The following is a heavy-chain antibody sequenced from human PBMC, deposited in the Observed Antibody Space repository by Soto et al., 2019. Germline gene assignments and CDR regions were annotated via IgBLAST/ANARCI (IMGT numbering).Heavy chain of an antibody. D-gene: IGHD2-21*02. CDR2: MYNTGST. CDR3: ARDLWGYCGTDCYPLDV. V-gene: IGHV4-59*01. Sequence: SETRSLTCTVSGGSISGYYWSWIRQPPGKGLEWIGYMYNTGSTVYNPSFKSRVTISVDTSKSQFSLRLNSVTAADTAVYYCARDLWGYCGTDCYPLDVWGQGTTVTVSS. J-gene: IGHJ6*02. CDR1: GGSISGYY.